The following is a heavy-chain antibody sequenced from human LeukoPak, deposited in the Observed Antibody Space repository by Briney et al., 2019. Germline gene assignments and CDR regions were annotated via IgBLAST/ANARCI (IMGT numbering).Heavy chain of an antibody. CDR3: AIGEIAVAVPYGMDV. V-gene: IGHV1-69*01. J-gene: IGHJ6*02. CDR1: GGTFSSYA. D-gene: IGHD6-19*01. Sequence: SVKVSCKASGGTFSSYAISWVRQAPGQGLEWMGGIIPIFGTANYAQKFQGRVTITADESTSAAYMELSSLRSEDTAVYYCAIGEIAVAVPYGMDVWGQGTTVTVSS. CDR2: IIPIFGTA.